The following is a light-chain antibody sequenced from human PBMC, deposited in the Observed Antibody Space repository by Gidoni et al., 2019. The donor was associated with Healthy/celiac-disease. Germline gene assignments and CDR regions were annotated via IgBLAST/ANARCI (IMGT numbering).Light chain of an antibody. J-gene: IGKJ1*01. Sequence: DIVMTQSPDSLAVSLGERATINCKSSQSVLYRSNNKNYLAWYQQKPGQPPKLLIYWASTRESGVPDRFSGRGSGTDFTLTIRSLQAEDVAVYYCQQYYSTPPPTFGQGTKVEIK. V-gene: IGKV4-1*01. CDR1: QSVLYRSNNKNY. CDR2: WAS. CDR3: QQYYSTPPPT.